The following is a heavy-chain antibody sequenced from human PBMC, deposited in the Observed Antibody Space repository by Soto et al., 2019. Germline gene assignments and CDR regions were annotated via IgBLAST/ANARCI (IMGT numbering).Heavy chain of an antibody. V-gene: IGHV3-30*18. J-gene: IGHJ4*02. CDR2: ISYDGSNK. CDR3: AKEGDGYNPNSYYFDY. D-gene: IGHD5-12*01. CDR1: GFTFSSYG. Sequence: QVQLVESGGGVVQPGRSLRLSCAASGFTFSSYGMHWVRQAPGKGLEWVAVISYDGSNKYYADSVKGRFTISRDNSKNTLYLQMNRLRAEDTAVYYCAKEGDGYNPNSYYFDYWGQGTLVTVSS.